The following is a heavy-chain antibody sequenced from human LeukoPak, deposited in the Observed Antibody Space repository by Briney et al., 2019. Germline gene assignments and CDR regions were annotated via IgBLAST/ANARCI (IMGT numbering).Heavy chain of an antibody. CDR3: AHGLRYFGYYYGMDV. V-gene: IGHV4-34*01. J-gene: IGHJ6*02. D-gene: IGHD3-9*01. CDR1: GGSFSGYY. Sequence: SETLSLTCAVYGGSFSGYYWSWIRQPPGKGLEWIGEINHSGSTNYNPSLKSRVTISVDTFKNQFSLKLSSVTAADTAVYYCAHGLRYFGYYYGMDVWGQGTTVTVSS. CDR2: INHSGST.